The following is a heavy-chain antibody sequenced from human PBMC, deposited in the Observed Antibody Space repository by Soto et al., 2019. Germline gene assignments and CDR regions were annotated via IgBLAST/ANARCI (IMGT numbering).Heavy chain of an antibody. CDR3: ASDSHCNGGNCPMGGFDM. J-gene: IGHJ3*02. CDR2: IYPGNSNT. V-gene: IGHV5-51*01. Sequence: PXESLKSSRKCSGNGFSIHWFALLLQLPGKGLEWVGFIYPGNSNTMYSPSFQGHVTISADTALSTTYLQWDTLKPSDTAMYFCASDSHCNGGNCPMGGFDMWGQGTMVTVSS. CDR1: GNGFSIHW. D-gene: IGHD2-15*01.